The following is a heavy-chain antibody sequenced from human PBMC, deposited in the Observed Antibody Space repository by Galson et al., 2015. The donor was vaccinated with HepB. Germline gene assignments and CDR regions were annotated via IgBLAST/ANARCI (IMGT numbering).Heavy chain of an antibody. Sequence: SLRLSCAASGFTFSSYAMSWVRQAPGEGLEWVSGISGSGGSTYYADSVKGRFTISRDNSKNTRYLQMNSLRAEDTAVYYCAKGHVVATIPLDYWGQGTLVTVSS. V-gene: IGHV3-23*01. CDR1: GFTFSSYA. D-gene: IGHD5-12*01. CDR2: ISGSGGST. J-gene: IGHJ4*02. CDR3: AKGHVVATIPLDY.